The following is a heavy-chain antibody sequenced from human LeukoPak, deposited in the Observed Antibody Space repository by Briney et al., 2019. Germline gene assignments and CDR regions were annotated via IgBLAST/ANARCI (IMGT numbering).Heavy chain of an antibody. CDR1: GGSISSYY. J-gene: IGHJ4*02. CDR2: IYYSGST. V-gene: IGHV4-59*01. Sequence: SETLSLTCTVSGGSISSYYWSWIRQPPGKGLGWIGYIYYSGSTNYNPSLKSRVTISVETSKNQVSLKLSSVTAADTAVYYCAGGKDFDYWGQGTLVTVSS. CDR3: AGGKDFDY. D-gene: IGHD3-16*01.